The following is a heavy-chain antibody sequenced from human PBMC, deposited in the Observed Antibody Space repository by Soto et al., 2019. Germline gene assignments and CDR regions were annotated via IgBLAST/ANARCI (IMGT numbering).Heavy chain of an antibody. CDR2: IKTDGSIT. J-gene: IGHJ4*02. Sequence: EVQLVESGGDLVQPVGSLRLSCAASGFTFSSYWMHWVRQAPGKGLVWVSRIKTDGSITSYADSVKGRCTISRDNAKNTLYLQMNSLRAEDTAVYYCARVRTGSYDFDYWGQGTLVTVSS. D-gene: IGHD2-15*01. V-gene: IGHV3-74*01. CDR3: ARVRTGSYDFDY. CDR1: GFTFSSYW.